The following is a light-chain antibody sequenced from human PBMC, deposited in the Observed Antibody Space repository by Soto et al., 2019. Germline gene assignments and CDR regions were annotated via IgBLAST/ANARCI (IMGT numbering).Light chain of an antibody. CDR1: SSDVGGSKY. J-gene: IGLJ1*01. CDR3: GSFSSSSPLYV. V-gene: IGLV2-14*01. CDR2: EVS. Sequence: QSVLTQPASVSGSPGQSITISCTGTSSDVGGSKYVSWYQQLPGKAPRLMIYEVSNRPSGVSNRFSGSKSGNTASLTVSGLQAEDEDDYYCGSFSSSSPLYVFGTGTKVTVL.